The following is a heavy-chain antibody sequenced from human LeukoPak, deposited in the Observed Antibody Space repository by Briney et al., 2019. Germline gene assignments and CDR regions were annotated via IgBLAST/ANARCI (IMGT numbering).Heavy chain of an antibody. CDR1: GFTFSSYW. CDR3: ARVRDCSGGSCYGYFDY. Sequence: PGGSLRLSCAASGFTFSSYWMHWVRQAPGKGLVWVSRINSDGSSTSYADSVKGRFTISRDNAKNTLYLQMNSLRAEDTAVYYCARVRDCSGGSCYGYFDYWGQGTLVTVSS. V-gene: IGHV3-74*01. J-gene: IGHJ4*02. CDR2: INSDGSST. D-gene: IGHD2-15*01.